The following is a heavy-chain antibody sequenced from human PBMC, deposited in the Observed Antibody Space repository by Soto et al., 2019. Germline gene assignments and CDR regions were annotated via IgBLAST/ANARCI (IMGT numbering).Heavy chain of an antibody. V-gene: IGHV4-61*01. CDR2: IYYSGST. D-gene: IGHD6-19*01. CDR1: DGSIISCCWC. Sequence: SQTLSPTSPVADGSIISCCWCWNWIRQHPGKGLEWIGYIYYSGSTNYNPSLKSRVTISVDTSKNQFSLKLSSVTAADTAVYYCARHVPYARGWYDCRGQGTLVPVSS. J-gene: IGHJ4*02. CDR3: ARHVPYARGWYDC.